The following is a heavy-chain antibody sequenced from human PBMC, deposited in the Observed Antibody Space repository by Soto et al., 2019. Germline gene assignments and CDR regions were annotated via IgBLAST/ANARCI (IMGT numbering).Heavy chain of an antibody. V-gene: IGHV3-23*01. Sequence: GGSLRLSCVASGLTFGSRAMSWVRQAPGEGLQWVSTITDTGGDAKYADSVRGRFVISRDNSKKTLYLQMTSLTAEDSATYYCARGSTDSYPGSRIFDFWGXGTLVTVSS. CDR2: ITDTGGDA. CDR3: ARGSTDSYPGSRIFDF. CDR1: GLTFGSRA. D-gene: IGHD3-10*01. J-gene: IGHJ4*02.